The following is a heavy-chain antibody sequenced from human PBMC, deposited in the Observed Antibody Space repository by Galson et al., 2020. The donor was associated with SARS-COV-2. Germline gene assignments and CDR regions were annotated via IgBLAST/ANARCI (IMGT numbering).Heavy chain of an antibody. J-gene: IGHJ4*02. CDR2: IYYNGIT. CDR1: GGSISDFY. D-gene: IGHD1-1*01. CDR3: ARWNEGLDY. V-gene: IGHV4-59*12. Sequence: SETLSLTCTVSGGSISDFYWSWIRQPPGQGLEWNAFIYYNGITDYNPSLKSRATISVDASKNQFSLKLSSLTAADTAVYYCARWNEGLDYWGQGTPVTIST.